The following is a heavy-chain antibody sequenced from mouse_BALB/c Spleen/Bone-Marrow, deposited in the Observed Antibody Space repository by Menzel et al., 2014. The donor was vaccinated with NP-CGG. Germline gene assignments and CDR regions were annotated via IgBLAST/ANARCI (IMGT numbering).Heavy chain of an antibody. V-gene: IGHV1-9*01. D-gene: IGHD1-1*01. J-gene: IGHJ3*01. CDR1: GYTFSSYW. Sequence: QVQLKHSGAELMKPGASVKISCKATGYTFSSYWIEWVKQRPGHGLEWIGEILPGSGSANYNEKFKGMATFTADTSSNTAYMQLSSLTSEDSAVYYCERCYYGSSYFAYWGQGTLVTVSA. CDR2: ILPGSGSA. CDR3: ERCYYGSSYFAY.